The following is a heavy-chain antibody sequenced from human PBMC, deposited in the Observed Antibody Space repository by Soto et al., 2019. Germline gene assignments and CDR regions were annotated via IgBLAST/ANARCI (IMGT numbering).Heavy chain of an antibody. CDR1: GFTFSSYS. CDR2: ISSSSSYI. Sequence: GWSLRLSCAASGFTFSSYSMNWVRQAPGKVLEWVSSISSSSSYIYYADSVKGRFTISRDNAKNSLYLQMNSLRDEDTAVYYCARDSPTSWDIDYWGQGTLVTVSS. CDR3: ARDSPTSWDIDY. D-gene: IGHD1-26*01. J-gene: IGHJ4*02. V-gene: IGHV3-21*01.